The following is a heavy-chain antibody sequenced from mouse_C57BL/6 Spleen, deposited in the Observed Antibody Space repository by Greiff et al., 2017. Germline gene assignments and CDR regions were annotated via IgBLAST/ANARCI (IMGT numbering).Heavy chain of an antibody. D-gene: IGHD3-2*02. J-gene: IGHJ3*01. Sequence: DVKLQESGPGLVKPSQSLSLTCSVTGYSITSGYYWNWIRQFPGNKLEWMGYISYDGSNNYNPSLKNRISITRDTSKNQFFLKLNSVTTEDTATYYCARGGTAQVRFAYWGQGTLVTVSA. V-gene: IGHV3-6*01. CDR1: GYSITSGYY. CDR3: ARGGTAQVRFAY. CDR2: ISYDGSN.